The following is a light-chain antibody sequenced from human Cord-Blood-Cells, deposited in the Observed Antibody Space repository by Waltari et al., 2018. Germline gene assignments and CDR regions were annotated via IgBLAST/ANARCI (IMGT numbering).Light chain of an antibody. CDR2: EVS. CDR1: SSEVGGYNY. CDR3: SSYTSSSSLV. Sequence: QSALTQPASVSGSPGQSITISCTGTSSEVGGYNYVSWYQQHPGQAPKCMIYEVSNRPTGVSNRFSGSKSGNTASLTISGLQAEDDADYYFSSYTSSSSLVFGTGTKVTVL. J-gene: IGLJ1*01. V-gene: IGLV2-14*01.